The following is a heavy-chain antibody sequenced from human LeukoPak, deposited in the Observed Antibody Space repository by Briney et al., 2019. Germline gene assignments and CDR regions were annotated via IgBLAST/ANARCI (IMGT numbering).Heavy chain of an antibody. J-gene: IGHJ4*02. CDR2: ISGRGGST. CDR3: AKDFRLAVAGSFDY. CDR1: GSTFSSYA. Sequence: VGSLRLSCAASGSTFSSYAMSWVRQAPGKGLEWVSAISGRGGSTYYADSVKGRFTISRDNSKNTLYLQMNSLRAEDTAVYYCAKDFRLAVAGSFDYWGQGTLVTVSS. V-gene: IGHV3-23*01. D-gene: IGHD6-19*01.